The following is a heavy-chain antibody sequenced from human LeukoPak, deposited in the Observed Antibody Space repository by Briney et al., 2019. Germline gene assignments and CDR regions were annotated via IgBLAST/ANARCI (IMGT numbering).Heavy chain of an antibody. CDR1: GFIVSSSY. J-gene: IGHJ4*02. V-gene: IGHV3-53*01. CDR2: IHSGGNT. CDR3: ARDLNSGGSF. D-gene: IGHD2-15*01. Sequence: AGGSLRLSCAASGFIVSSSYMSWVRQAPGKGLEWVSVIHSGGNTYYADSVKGRFTLSRDNSKNTLYLQMNSLRAEDTAVYYCARDLNSGGSFWGQGTLVTVSS.